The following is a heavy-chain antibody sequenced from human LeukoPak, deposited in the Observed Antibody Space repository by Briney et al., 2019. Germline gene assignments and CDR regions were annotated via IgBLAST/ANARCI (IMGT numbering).Heavy chain of an antibody. V-gene: IGHV3-23*01. CDR1: GFTFSSYA. CDR2: ISGSGGST. Sequence: PGGSLRLSCAASGFTFSSYAMSWVRQAPGKGLEWVSVISGSGGSTYYADSVKGRFTISRDNSKNTLDLQMNSLRAEGTAVYYCAKFGRFGELHWFDPWGQGTLVTVSS. J-gene: IGHJ5*02. D-gene: IGHD3-10*01. CDR3: AKFGRFGELHWFDP.